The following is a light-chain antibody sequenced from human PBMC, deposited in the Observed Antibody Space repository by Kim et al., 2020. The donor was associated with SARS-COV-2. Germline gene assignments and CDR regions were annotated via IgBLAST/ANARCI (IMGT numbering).Light chain of an antibody. CDR3: QQYKSYPLT. Sequence: DIQMTQSPSTVSASVGDRVTITCRASQGITSWLAWYQQRPGKAPRLLIYAASSLESGVPSRFSGSGSGTEFTLTISSLQPEDVATYYCQQYKSYPLTFGGGTKVDIK. J-gene: IGKJ4*01. CDR1: QGITSW. CDR2: AAS. V-gene: IGKV1D-12*01.